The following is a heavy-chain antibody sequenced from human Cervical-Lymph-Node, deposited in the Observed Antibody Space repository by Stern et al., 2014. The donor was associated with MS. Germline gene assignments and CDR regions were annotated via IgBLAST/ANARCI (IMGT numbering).Heavy chain of an antibody. J-gene: IGHJ4*02. V-gene: IGHV4-59*11. CDR2: IYYTGST. D-gene: IGHD3-22*01. CDR3: ARLAASSSGPFDF. Sequence: VQLLESGPGLVKPSETLSLTCSVSGTSTISHYWSWFRQSPGKGLEWIGNIYYTGSTNYNPSLKSRVTMSVDTSKNQFSVKVTSVTAADTAVYYCARLAASSSGPFDFWGQGTLVTVSS. CDR1: GTSTISHY.